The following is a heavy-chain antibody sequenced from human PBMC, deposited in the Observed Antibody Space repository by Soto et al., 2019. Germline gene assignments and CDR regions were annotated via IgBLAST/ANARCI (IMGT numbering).Heavy chain of an antibody. V-gene: IGHV1-69*02. CDR3: ARSTLVVLNYFES. D-gene: IGHD1-1*01. Sequence: QVQLVQSGTEVKKPGSSVKVSCKASGGTFRNYPINWVRQAPGPGLEWMGSIFPLTDIPDYAQNFQARLTISADKSTSTAYMELSGLTSDDTAMYFCARSTLVVLNYFESWGQGTLVTVSS. CDR2: IFPLTDIP. J-gene: IGHJ4*02. CDR1: GGTFRNYP.